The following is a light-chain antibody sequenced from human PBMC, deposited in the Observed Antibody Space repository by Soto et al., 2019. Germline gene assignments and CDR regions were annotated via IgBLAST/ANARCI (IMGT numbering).Light chain of an antibody. CDR3: LQDYSYPRT. CDR1: QDIRSD. V-gene: IGKV1-6*01. Sequence: GDRVTITCRASQDIRSDVSWYQQKPGKAPKLLIYAASRLQSGVPSRFSGSGSGTDFALTISSMQPEDFATYYCLQDYSYPRTFGQGTKVEIQ. CDR2: AAS. J-gene: IGKJ1*01.